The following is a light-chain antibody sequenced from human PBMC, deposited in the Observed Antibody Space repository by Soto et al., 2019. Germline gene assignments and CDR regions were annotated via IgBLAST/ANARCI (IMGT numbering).Light chain of an antibody. J-gene: IGKJ4*01. V-gene: IGKV3-20*01. Sequence: VLTQSPGTLSLSPGARSTLSCRGSRTSRSNYLTWYQQKPGQAPRLLIYDASSRASGIPDRFSGGGSGTDFTLTISRLEPEDFAVYYCQQFSSYPLTFGGGTKVDIK. CDR3: QQFSSYPLT. CDR2: DAS. CDR1: RTSRSNY.